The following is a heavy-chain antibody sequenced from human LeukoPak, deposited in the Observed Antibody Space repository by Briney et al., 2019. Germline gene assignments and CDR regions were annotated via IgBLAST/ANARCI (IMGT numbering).Heavy chain of an antibody. V-gene: IGHV4-34*01. Sequence: SETLSLTCAVHGGSFSVYYWSWIRQPPGKGLEWIGEINHSGSTDYNPSLKSRVTISVDTSKNQFSLELSSVTAADTAVYYCARGGKQQLDYWGQGTLVTISS. D-gene: IGHD6-13*01. CDR3: ARGGKQQLDY. CDR2: INHSGST. J-gene: IGHJ4*02. CDR1: GGSFSVYY.